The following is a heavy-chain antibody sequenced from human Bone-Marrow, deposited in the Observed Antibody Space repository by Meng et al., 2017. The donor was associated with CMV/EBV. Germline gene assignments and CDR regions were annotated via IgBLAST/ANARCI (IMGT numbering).Heavy chain of an antibody. CDR3: ARRGYCSSTSWYGWFDP. J-gene: IGHJ5*02. CDR2: IYPGDSDT. V-gene: IGHV5-51*01. Sequence: GESLKISCKGSGYSFTSYWIGWVRQMPGKGLEWMGIIYPGDSDTRYSPSFQGQVTISADKSVSTAYLQWSSLKASDTAMYYCARRGYCSSTSWYGWFDPWGQGTLVTVSS. D-gene: IGHD2-2*01. CDR1: GYSFTSYW.